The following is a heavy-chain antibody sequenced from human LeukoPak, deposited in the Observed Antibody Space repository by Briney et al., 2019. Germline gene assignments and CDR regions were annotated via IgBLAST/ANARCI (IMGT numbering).Heavy chain of an antibody. Sequence: GGSLRLSCTASGFAFSSFAMHWVRQAPGKGLEWVAVISYDGSNKYFADSVKGRFTISRDNSKNTLYLQMNSLRAEDTAVCYCARDQMISAAGLDYWGQGTLVTVSS. CDR2: ISYDGSNK. J-gene: IGHJ4*02. V-gene: IGHV3-30-3*01. CDR3: ARDQMISAAGLDY. CDR1: GFAFSSFA. D-gene: IGHD6-13*01.